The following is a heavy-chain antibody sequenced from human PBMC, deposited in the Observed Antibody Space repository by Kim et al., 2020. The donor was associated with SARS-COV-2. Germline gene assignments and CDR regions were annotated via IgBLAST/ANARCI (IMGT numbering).Heavy chain of an antibody. J-gene: IGHJ4*02. Sequence: SLKSRVTISVDTSKNQFSLKLSSVTAADTAVYYCARGPLYSSGWWYYFDYWGQGTLVTVSS. CDR3: ARGPLYSSGWWYYFDY. V-gene: IGHV4-34*01. D-gene: IGHD6-19*01.